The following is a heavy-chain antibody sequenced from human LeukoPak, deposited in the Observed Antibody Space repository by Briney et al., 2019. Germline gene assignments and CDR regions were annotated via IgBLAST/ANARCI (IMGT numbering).Heavy chain of an antibody. Sequence: GRSLRLSCAASGFTFSSYGMHWVRQAPGKGLEWVAVISYDGSNKYYADSVKGRFTISRDNSKNTLYLQMNSLRAEDTAAYYCAKGYSGYDFPYYYGMDVWGQGTTVTVSS. CDR3: AKGYSGYDFPYYYGMDV. CDR2: ISYDGSNK. D-gene: IGHD5-12*01. V-gene: IGHV3-30*18. CDR1: GFTFSSYG. J-gene: IGHJ6*02.